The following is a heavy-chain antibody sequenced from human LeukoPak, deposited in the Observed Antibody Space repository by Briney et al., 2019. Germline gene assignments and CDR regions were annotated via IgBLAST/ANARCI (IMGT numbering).Heavy chain of an antibody. CDR3: AHVEAAGFDY. CDR1: GFTFSDYY. D-gene: IGHD6-13*01. Sequence: GGSLRLSCAASGFTFSDYYMNWVRQAPGKGLEWVSYISSSGSTIYYADSVKGRFTISRDNAKNSLYLQMNSLRAEDTAVYYCAHVEAAGFDYWGQGTLVTVSS. CDR2: ISSSGSTI. V-gene: IGHV3-11*04. J-gene: IGHJ4*02.